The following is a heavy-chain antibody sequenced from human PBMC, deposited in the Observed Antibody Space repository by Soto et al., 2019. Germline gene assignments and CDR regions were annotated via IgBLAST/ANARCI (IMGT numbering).Heavy chain of an antibody. V-gene: IGHV1-3*01. Sequence: AASVKVSGTASGYTFTSCAMHWVRQAPGQRLEWMGWINAGNGNTKYSQKFQGRVTITRDTSASTAYMELSSLRSEDTAVYYCARVLLEWYNWFAPWGDGTLVTVSS. D-gene: IGHD3-3*01. CDR2: INAGNGNT. J-gene: IGHJ5*02. CDR3: ARVLLEWYNWFAP. CDR1: GYTFTSCA.